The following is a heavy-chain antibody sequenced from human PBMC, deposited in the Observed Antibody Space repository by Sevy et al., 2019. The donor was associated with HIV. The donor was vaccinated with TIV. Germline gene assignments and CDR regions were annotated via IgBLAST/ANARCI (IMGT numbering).Heavy chain of an antibody. V-gene: IGHV3-72*01. CDR3: APHAGIAAAGRVFDY. CDR1: GFTFSDHY. CDR2: IRNKADSYTT. Sequence: GGCLRLSCAASGFTFSDHYMEWVRQAPGKGLEWVGRIRNKADSYTTEYAASVKGRFTITRDDSKNSLYLLMNSLKTEDTAVYYCAPHAGIAAAGRVFDYWGQGTLVTVSS. J-gene: IGHJ4*02. D-gene: IGHD6-13*01.